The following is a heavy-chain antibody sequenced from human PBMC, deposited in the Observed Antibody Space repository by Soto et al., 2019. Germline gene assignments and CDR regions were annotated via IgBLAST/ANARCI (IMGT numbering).Heavy chain of an antibody. D-gene: IGHD1-26*01. CDR1: GNTFTYRY. CDR2: VTRFSGDA. J-gene: IGHJ4*02. V-gene: IGHV1-45*02. Sequence: QMQLVQSGAEVKKTGSTVTVSCKALGNTFTYRYLHWVRQAPGQALEWMGWVTRFSGDAHYAQKFQERVTITRYTSINTAYMRMSSLRSEDTAMYYCASGGAGSGPFTWELPDHWGQGTLVTVSS. CDR3: ASGGAGSGPFTWELPDH.